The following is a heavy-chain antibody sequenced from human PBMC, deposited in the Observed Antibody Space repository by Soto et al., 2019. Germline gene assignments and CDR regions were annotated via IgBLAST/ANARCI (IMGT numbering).Heavy chain of an antibody. J-gene: IGHJ4*02. Sequence: EVQLLETGGGLVQPGGSLRLSCAASGFTFSSYAMSCVRQAPGKGLEWVSAISGSGGSTYYADSVKGRFTISRDNSKNTLYLQMNSLRAEDTAVYYCAKVWGAHTYYFEYWGQGTLVTVSS. CDR3: AKVWGAHTYYFEY. CDR1: GFTFSSYA. D-gene: IGHD3-16*01. V-gene: IGHV3-23*01. CDR2: ISGSGGST.